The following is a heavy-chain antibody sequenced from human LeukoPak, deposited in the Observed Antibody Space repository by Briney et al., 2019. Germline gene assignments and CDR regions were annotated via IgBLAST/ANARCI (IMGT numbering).Heavy chain of an antibody. CDR2: IRSNTFGGTG. J-gene: IGHJ4*02. D-gene: IGHD3-10*01. V-gene: IGHV3-49*04. CDR3: TRDQYRYNYGSGSSGLFDY. Sequence: GGSLRLSCTASGFTFGDYAMSWVRQAPGKGLEGVGFIRSNTFGGTGEYAASVKGRFIISRDDSKSIAYLQRNSLKTEDTAVYYCTRDQYRYNYGSGSSGLFDYWGQGTLVTVSS. CDR1: GFTFGDYA.